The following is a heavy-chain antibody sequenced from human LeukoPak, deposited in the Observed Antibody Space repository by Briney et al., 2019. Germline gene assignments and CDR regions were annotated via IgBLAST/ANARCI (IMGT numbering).Heavy chain of an antibody. Sequence: PGGSLRLSCAGSGFSFSSYAMHWVRQAPGKGLEWVSGISGSGGSTYHADSVKGRFIISRDNSKNTLYLQMNSLRTEDTAVYYCAKDQRGTIYYYGSGSYEWFDPWGQGTLVTVSS. D-gene: IGHD3-10*01. CDR3: AKDQRGTIYYYGSGSYEWFDP. J-gene: IGHJ5*02. V-gene: IGHV3-23*01. CDR1: GFSFSSYA. CDR2: ISGSGGST.